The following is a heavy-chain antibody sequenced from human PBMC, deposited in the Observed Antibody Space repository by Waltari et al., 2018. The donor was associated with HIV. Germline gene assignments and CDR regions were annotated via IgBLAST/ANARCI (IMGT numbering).Heavy chain of an antibody. CDR2: IHYNGRA. Sequence: QVQLQESGPGLVQTLETLSLTCAVSGSSITSGYYWAWIRQSPGKGLEWIATIHYNGRADYKPSLGGRVLVSLDPSKNQFSLKMRYVTAADTAIYYCARDWGVTTGPFDFWGQGTQVTVSS. J-gene: IGHJ4*02. CDR1: GSSITSGYY. D-gene: IGHD4-4*01. CDR3: ARDWGVTTGPFDF. V-gene: IGHV4-38-2*02.